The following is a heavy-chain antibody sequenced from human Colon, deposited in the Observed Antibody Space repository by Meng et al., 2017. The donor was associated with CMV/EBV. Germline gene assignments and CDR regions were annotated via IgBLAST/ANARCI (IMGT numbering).Heavy chain of an antibody. J-gene: IGHJ3*01. V-gene: IGHV3-23*01. CDR3: AKDVSAAVAGLPDAFDV. Sequence: GGSLRLSCAASGFTFRTYAMNWVRQVPGKGLQWVASISGNGGSIYYEESVKGRFTISRDNARGTLFLQLNSLRADDTALYYCAKDVSAAVAGLPDAFDVWGQGTMVTVSS. D-gene: IGHD6-19*01. CDR2: ISGNGGSI. CDR1: GFTFRTYA.